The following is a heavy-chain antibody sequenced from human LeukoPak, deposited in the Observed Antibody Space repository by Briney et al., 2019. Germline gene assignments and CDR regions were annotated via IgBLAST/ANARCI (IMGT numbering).Heavy chain of an antibody. Sequence: SETLSLACTVSGGSISSTSYDWYWIRQPAGKGLEWIGHIYTSGSTNYNPSLKSRVAISVDTSKNQFPLKLTSVTAADTAVYYCTKGRGIWGQGTLVTVSS. CDR3: TKGRGI. V-gene: IGHV4-61*09. CDR2: IYTSGST. CDR1: GGSISSTSYD. J-gene: IGHJ4*02. D-gene: IGHD3-10*01.